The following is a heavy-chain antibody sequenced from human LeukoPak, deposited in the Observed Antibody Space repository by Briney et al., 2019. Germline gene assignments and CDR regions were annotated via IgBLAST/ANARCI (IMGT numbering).Heavy chain of an antibody. CDR1: GGPISSGDYY. Sequence: SETLSLTCTVPGGPISSGDYYWSWIRQPPGKGLEWIGYIYYSGSTYYNPSLKSRITISVDTSKNQFSLKLSSVTAADTAVYYCARGQQWLLYYFDYWGQGTLVTVSS. J-gene: IGHJ4*02. CDR2: IYYSGST. D-gene: IGHD6-19*01. CDR3: ARGQQWLLYYFDY. V-gene: IGHV4-30-4*01.